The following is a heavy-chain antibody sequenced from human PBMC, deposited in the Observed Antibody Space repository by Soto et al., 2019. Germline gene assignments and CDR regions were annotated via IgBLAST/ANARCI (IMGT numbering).Heavy chain of an antibody. V-gene: IGHV3-33*01. CDR1: GFTFRSYG. J-gene: IGHJ2*01. Sequence: QVQLVESGGGVVQPGRSLRLSCAASGFTFRSYGMHWVRQAPGKGLEWVAVIWYDGSSKYYADSVKGRFTISRDNSKNTLYLQMNSLRAEDTAVYYCARDYDSSGYPRWYFDLWGRGTLVTVSS. CDR2: IWYDGSSK. D-gene: IGHD3-22*01. CDR3: ARDYDSSGYPRWYFDL.